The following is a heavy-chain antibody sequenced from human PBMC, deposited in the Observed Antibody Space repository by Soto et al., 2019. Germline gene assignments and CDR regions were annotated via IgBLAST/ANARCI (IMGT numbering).Heavy chain of an antibody. CDR1: GYSFPSHW. V-gene: IGHV5-51*01. D-gene: IGHD2-8*02. J-gene: IGHJ3*02. CDR3: VTHRYDTGSFIDVFDI. CDR2: IYPGDSDT. Sequence: GESLKISCQGFGYSFPSHWIGWVRQMPGKGLEWMGVIYPGDSDTRYRLSFEGQVTITADKSNRAAHLQWTSLKASDTAMYYCVTHRYDTGSFIDVFDIWGQGTMVTVSS.